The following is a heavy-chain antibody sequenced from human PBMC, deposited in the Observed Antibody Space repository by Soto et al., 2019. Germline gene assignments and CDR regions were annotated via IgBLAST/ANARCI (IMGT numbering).Heavy chain of an antibody. D-gene: IGHD3-10*01. V-gene: IGHV3-23*01. J-gene: IGHJ4*02. CDR2: VGSDGGST. Sequence: PGGSLRLSCAASEFTFTSYAMSWVRQAPGNGLEWVSAVGSDGGSTYYADSVRGRFTVSRDNSQNTLYLQMNNLRAEDTAVYYCAKDVCGSGTFCHFDYWGQGTLVTVSS. CDR1: EFTFTSYA. CDR3: AKDVCGSGTFCHFDY.